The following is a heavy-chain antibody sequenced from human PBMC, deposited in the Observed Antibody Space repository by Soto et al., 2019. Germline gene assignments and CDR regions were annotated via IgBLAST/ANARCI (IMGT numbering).Heavy chain of an antibody. CDR3: ARGGIPPSGYGIAYAMDV. D-gene: IGHD1-26*01. Sequence: PSETLSLTCTVSGGSVSSGSYYWSWIRQPPGKGLEWIGYIYYSGSTNYNPSLKSRVTISVDTSKNQFSLNLNSVTAADTAVYYCARGGIPPSGYGIAYAMDVWGQGTTVTVSS. CDR1: GGSVSSGSYY. V-gene: IGHV4-61*01. J-gene: IGHJ6*02. CDR2: IYYSGST.